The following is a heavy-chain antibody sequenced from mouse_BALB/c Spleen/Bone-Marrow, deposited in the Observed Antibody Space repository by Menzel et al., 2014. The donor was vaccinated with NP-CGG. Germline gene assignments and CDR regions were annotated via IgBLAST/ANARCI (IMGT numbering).Heavy chain of an antibody. CDR2: IYPYNGVS. CDR3: ESRGEYLDL. Sequence: VQLQQSGPELVKPGASVKISCKASGYSFTGYYMHWVKQRHGNSLDWIGYIYPYNGVSSFNQKFKGKATLTVDKSSSTAHQAVRSRTCSLSAVYNRESRGEYLDLWGTGTT. CDR1: GYSFTGYY. J-gene: IGHJ1*03. V-gene: IGHV1-31*01.